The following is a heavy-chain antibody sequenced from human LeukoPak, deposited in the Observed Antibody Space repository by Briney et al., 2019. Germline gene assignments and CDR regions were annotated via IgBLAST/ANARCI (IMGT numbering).Heavy chain of an antibody. Sequence: PGGSLRLSCAVSGFTFSHYSMNWVRQAPGKGLEWVSSISGNSNSIYYADSVKGRFTVSRDNAKNSLFLRMNSLRVEDTAVYYCARGVPQQCWFDPWGQGTLATVSS. CDR1: GFTFSHYS. CDR2: ISGNSNSI. V-gene: IGHV3-21*01. CDR3: ARGVPQQCWFDP. D-gene: IGHD6-13*01. J-gene: IGHJ5*02.